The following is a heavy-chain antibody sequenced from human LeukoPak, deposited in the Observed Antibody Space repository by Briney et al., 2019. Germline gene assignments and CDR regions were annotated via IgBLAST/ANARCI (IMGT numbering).Heavy chain of an antibody. V-gene: IGHV1-69*13. J-gene: IGHJ6*03. Sequence: SVKVSCKAPGGTFSSFAISWVRQAPGQGLEWMGGIFPLFATSVYAQKFQGRVTITADESTTTAYLELRSLRYEDTAVYYCARVDRIYDILTGSYCYYMDVWGKGTTVTVSS. CDR2: IFPLFATS. CDR3: ARVDRIYDILTGSYCYYMDV. CDR1: GGTFSSFA. D-gene: IGHD3-9*01.